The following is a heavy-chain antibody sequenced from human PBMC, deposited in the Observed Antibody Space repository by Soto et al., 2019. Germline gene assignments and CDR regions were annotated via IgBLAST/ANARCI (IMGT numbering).Heavy chain of an antibody. V-gene: IGHV5-51*01. CDR2: IYPGDSDT. Sequence: GESLKISCKGSGYSFTSYWIGWVRQMPGKGLEWMGIIYPGDSDTRYSPSFQGQVTISADKSISTAYLQMNSLRAEDTAVYYCARAPFGLVVGDPNWYFDLWGRGTLVTVSS. J-gene: IGHJ2*01. CDR3: ARAPFGLVVGDPNWYFDL. CDR1: GYSFTSYW. D-gene: IGHD3-3*01.